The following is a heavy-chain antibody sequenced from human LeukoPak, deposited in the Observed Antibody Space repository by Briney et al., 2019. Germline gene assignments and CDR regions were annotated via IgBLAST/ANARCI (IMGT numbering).Heavy chain of an antibody. V-gene: IGHV3-66*02. D-gene: IGHD1-26*01. CDR2: IYNGSTS. J-gene: IGHJ4*02. CDR3: ARDHTSWGAFDY. Sequence: GGSLSLSCGVSGFNVRSNYMSWVRHAPGEALEWASAIYNGSTSYYVDSVKGRITISRDNSKNMLYLPINSLSVEDTAVYYWARDHTSWGAFDYWGQGTLVTVSS. CDR1: GFNVRSNY.